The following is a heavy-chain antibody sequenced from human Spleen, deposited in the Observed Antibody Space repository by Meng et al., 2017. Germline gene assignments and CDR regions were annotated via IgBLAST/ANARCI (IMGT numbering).Heavy chain of an antibody. D-gene: IGHD3-10*01. CDR1: GFIVSSND. CDR2: LSGGGFTT. J-gene: IGHJ4*02. CDR3: AKYSYGLGDYLDY. Sequence: GESLKISCAASGFIVSSNDMNWVRQAPGKGLEWVSALSGGGFTTYYADSVKGRFAISRHNSKNTLYLQMNSLRAEDTALYYCAKYSYGLGDYLDYWGQGALVTVSS. V-gene: IGHV3-23*01.